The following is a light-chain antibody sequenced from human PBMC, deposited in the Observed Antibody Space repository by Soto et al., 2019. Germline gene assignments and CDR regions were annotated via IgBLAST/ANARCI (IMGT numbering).Light chain of an antibody. J-gene: IGKJ2*01. CDR1: QSISSW. CDR3: QQYNSYSPYT. Sequence: DIQMTQSPSTLSASVGDRVTITCRASQSISSWLAWYQQKPGKAHKLLIYDAYSLESGGPSMFSGSGSGTEFTLTISSLQPDDFATYYCQQYNSYSPYTFGQGTKLEIK. CDR2: DAY. V-gene: IGKV1-5*01.